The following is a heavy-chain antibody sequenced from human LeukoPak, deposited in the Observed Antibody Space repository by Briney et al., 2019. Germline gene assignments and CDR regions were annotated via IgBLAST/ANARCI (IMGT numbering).Heavy chain of an antibody. V-gene: IGHV3-23*01. J-gene: IGHJ6*02. CDR1: GFTFANYA. CDR3: AKDLCSGGSCYSESEYYYYYYGMDV. D-gene: IGHD2-15*01. Sequence: GGSLRLSCAASGFTFANYAMSWVRQAPGKGLEWVSAVTSSGGSTYYADSVKGRFTISRDNSENTLYLQMNSLRAEDTAVYYCAKDLCSGGSCYSESEYYYYYYGMDVWGQGTTVTVSS. CDR2: VTSSGGST.